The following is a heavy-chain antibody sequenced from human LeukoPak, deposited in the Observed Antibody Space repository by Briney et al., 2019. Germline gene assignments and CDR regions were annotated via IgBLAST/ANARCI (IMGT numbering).Heavy chain of an antibody. J-gene: IGHJ4*02. D-gene: IGHD3-22*01. CDR3: ARGDYDSSGYLFDY. CDR1: GGSISSYY. CDR2: IYYSGST. Sequence: SETLSLTCTVSGGSISSYYWSWIRQPPGKGLEWIGYIYYSGSTNYNPSLKSRVTISVDTSKNQFSLKLSSVTAADTAVYYCARGDYDSSGYLFDYWGQGTPVTVSS. V-gene: IGHV4-59*01.